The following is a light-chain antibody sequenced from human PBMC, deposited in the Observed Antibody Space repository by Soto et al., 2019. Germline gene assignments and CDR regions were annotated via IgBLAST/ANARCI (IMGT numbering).Light chain of an antibody. V-gene: IGKV1-5*03. CDR3: QQYNSYSTT. Sequence: IQMTQSPSTLSASVGDTVTITCRASQPIATWLAWYQHKPGTAPKLLIFEASTLEKDVPSRFSGTGSGTQFTLTISSLHPDDFATYYCQQYNSYSTTFGGGTRVEIK. J-gene: IGKJ4*01. CDR1: QPIATW. CDR2: EAS.